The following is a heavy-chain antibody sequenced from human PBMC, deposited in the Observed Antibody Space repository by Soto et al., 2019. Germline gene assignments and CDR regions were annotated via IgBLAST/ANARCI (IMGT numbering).Heavy chain of an antibody. D-gene: IGHD3-10*01. CDR2: ISYDGSNK. J-gene: IGHJ6*02. CDR3: AKGSNPRYYHYGMDV. Sequence: QVQLVESGGGVVQPGRSLRLSCAASGFTFSSYGMHWVRQAPGKGLEWVAVISYDGSNKYYADSVKGRFTISRDNSKNTLYLQMNSLRAEDTAVYYCAKGSNPRYYHYGMDVWGQGTTVTVSS. V-gene: IGHV3-30*18. CDR1: GFTFSSYG.